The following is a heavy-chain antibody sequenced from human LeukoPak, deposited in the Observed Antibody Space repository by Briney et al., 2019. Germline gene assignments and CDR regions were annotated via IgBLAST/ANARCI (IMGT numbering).Heavy chain of an antibody. CDR1: GGSISSYY. J-gene: IGHJ5*02. Sequence: SETLSLTCTVSGGSISSYYWNWIRQPPGKGLEWIGYIYYSGSTYYNPSLKSRVTISVDTSKNQFSLKLSSVTAADTAVYYCARGALYYYDPPWFDPWGQGTLVTVSS. V-gene: IGHV4-59*08. CDR3: ARGALYYYDPPWFDP. CDR2: IYYSGST. D-gene: IGHD3-22*01.